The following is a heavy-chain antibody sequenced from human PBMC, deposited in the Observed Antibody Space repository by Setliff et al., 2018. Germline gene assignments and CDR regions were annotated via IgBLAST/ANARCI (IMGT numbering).Heavy chain of an antibody. CDR1: GYTFTSYY. Sequence: GASLKVSCKASGYTFTSYYMHWVRQAPGQGLEWMGIINPSGGSTSYAQKFQGRVTMTRDTSTSTVYMELSSLRSEDTAVYYCARGTDYHGSGSYWAKDVWGEGTTVTVSS. J-gene: IGHJ6*04. V-gene: IGHV1-46*01. CDR2: INPSGGST. D-gene: IGHD3-10*01. CDR3: ARGTDYHGSGSYWAKDV.